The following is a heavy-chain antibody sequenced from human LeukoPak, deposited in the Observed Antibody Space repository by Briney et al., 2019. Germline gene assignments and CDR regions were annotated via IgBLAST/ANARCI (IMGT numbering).Heavy chain of an antibody. J-gene: IGHJ6*02. Sequence: SETLSLTCTVSGGSISSYYWSWIRQPPGKGLEWIGSVYYTGSTNYNPSLKSRLTILVDTSKNQFSLKLRSVTAADTAVYYCARRIPAYYGMDVWGQGTTITVSS. CDR1: GGSISSYY. CDR3: ARRIPAYYGMDV. V-gene: IGHV4-59*08. CDR2: VYYTGST.